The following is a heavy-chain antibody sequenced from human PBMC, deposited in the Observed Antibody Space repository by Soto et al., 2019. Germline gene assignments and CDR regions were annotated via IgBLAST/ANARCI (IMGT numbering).Heavy chain of an antibody. CDR1: GDTLSELS. J-gene: IGHJ4*02. V-gene: IGHV1-24*01. Sequence: GASVKVSCKVSGDTLSELSMYWVRQAPGKGLEWMGGFDPEGGETIYAQKFQGRVTMTEDTSTDTAYMELSSLRSEDTAVYYCAAPYTSGFQAYDYWGQGTLVTVSS. CDR2: FDPEGGET. CDR3: AAPYTSGFQAYDY. D-gene: IGHD5-12*01.